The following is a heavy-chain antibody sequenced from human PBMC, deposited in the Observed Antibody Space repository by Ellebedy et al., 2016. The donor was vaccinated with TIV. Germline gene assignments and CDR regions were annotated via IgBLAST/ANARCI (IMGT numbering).Heavy chain of an antibody. J-gene: IGHJ4*02. Sequence: GESLKISCAASGFTFSSNWMSWVRQAPGKGLEWVANINEDGSVKNYADSVRGRFTISRDNAKKSLYLQMDSLRADDTAVYYCASEAVWGQGTRVTVSS. CDR2: INEDGSVK. V-gene: IGHV3-7*03. D-gene: IGHD6-19*01. CDR1: GFTFSSNW. CDR3: ASEAV.